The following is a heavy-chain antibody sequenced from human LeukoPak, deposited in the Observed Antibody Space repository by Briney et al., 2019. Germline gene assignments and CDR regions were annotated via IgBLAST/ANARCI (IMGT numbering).Heavy chain of an antibody. CDR3: AKDQRYFDWLLWGCFDY. CDR2: IRYDGSNK. CDR1: GFTFSGYG. D-gene: IGHD3-9*01. J-gene: IGHJ4*02. Sequence: GGSLRLSCAASGFTFSGYGMHWVRQAPGKGLEWVAFIRYDGSNKYYADSVKGRFTISRDNSKNTLYLQMNSLRAEDTAVYYCAKDQRYFDWLLWGCFDYWGQGTLVTVSS. V-gene: IGHV3-30*02.